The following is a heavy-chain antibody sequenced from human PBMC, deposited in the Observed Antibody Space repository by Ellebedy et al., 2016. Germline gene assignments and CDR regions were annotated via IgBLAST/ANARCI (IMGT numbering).Heavy chain of an antibody. J-gene: IGHJ4*02. Sequence: GGSLRLSCAASGLTFSSHVVTWVRQAPGKGLEWVSTLSGIDGSTYYADSVKGRFTISRDSSRNTLYLQMNSLRAEDTAVYYCARDPFSTTGGYWGQGTLVTVSS. V-gene: IGHV3-23*01. D-gene: IGHD3-3*02. CDR3: ARDPFSTTGGY. CDR2: LSGIDGST. CDR1: GLTFSSHV.